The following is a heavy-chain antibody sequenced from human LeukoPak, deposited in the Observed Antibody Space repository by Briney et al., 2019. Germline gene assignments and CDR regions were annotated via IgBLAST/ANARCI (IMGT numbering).Heavy chain of an antibody. D-gene: IGHD3-10*01. V-gene: IGHV3-30-3*01. CDR3: ARDPVNYYGSGSYDY. Sequence: GGSLRLSCAASGFTFSSYAMHWVRQAPGKGLEWVAVISYDGSNKYYADSVKGRFTISRDNSKNTLCLQMNSLRAEDTAVYYCARDPVNYYGSGSYDYWGQGTLVTVSS. CDR2: ISYDGSNK. CDR1: GFTFSSYA. J-gene: IGHJ4*02.